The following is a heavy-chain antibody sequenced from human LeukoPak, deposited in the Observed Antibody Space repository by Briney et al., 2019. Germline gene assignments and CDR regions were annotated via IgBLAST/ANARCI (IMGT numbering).Heavy chain of an antibody. CDR3: ARGTTGGPRVPFDI. CDR1: GFTFSSYE. CDR2: ISSSGSTI. D-gene: IGHD1-7*01. J-gene: IGHJ3*02. V-gene: IGHV3-48*03. Sequence: GGSLRLSCAASGFTFSSYEMNWVRQAPGKGLEWVSYISSSGSTIYYADSVKGRFTISRDNSKNTLYLQMNSLRAEDTAVYYCARGTTGGPRVPFDIWGQGTMVTVSS.